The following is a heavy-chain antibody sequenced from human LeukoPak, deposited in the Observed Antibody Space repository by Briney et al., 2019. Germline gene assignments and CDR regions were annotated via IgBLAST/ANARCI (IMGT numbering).Heavy chain of an antibody. CDR2: VTDLGIT. V-gene: IGHV4-34*01. CDR3: ARTVHRRWFDP. J-gene: IGHJ5*02. D-gene: IGHD1-1*01. CDR1: GGSLSASA. Sequence: PSETLSLTCGVSGGSLSASAWSWIRQSPGKGLEWIGEVTDLGITKYSPSLKSRVTISVDTSKNQFSLKLSSVTAADTAVYYCARTVHRRWFDPWGQGTLVTLSS.